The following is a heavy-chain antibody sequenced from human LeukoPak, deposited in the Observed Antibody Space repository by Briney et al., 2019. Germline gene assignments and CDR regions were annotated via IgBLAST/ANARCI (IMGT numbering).Heavy chain of an antibody. CDR1: GGSFSGYY. CDR3: ARGFYDSSGYYYDAFDI. J-gene: IGHJ3*02. V-gene: IGHV4-34*01. CDR2: INHSGST. Sequence: SETLSLTCAVSGGSFSGYYWSWIRQPPGKGLEWIGEINHSGSTNYNPSLKSRVTISVDTSKNQFSLKLSSVTAADTAVYYCARGFYDSSGYYYDAFDIWGQGTMVTVSS. D-gene: IGHD3-22*01.